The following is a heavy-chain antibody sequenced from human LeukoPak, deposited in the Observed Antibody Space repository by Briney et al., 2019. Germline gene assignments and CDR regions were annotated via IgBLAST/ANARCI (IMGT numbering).Heavy chain of an antibody. CDR1: GASFSNYY. J-gene: IGHJ2*01. CDR2: IYYSGST. Sequence: SETLSLTCSVYGASFSNYYWSWIRQSAGKGLEWIGSIYYSGSTYYNPSLKSRVTISVDTSKNQFSLKLSSVTAADTAVYYCARQYSDILTGYHRGELYWYFDLWGRGTLVTVSS. D-gene: IGHD3-9*01. V-gene: IGHV4-59*08. CDR3: ARQYSDILTGYHRGELYWYFDL.